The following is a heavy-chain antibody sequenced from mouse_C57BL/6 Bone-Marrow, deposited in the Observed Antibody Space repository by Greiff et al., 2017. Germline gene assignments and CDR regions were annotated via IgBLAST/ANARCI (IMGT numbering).Heavy chain of an antibody. CDR1: GYSITSDY. CDR3: ARALYDYDDWYFDV. Sequence: EVKVVESGPGLAKPSQTLSLTCSVTGYSITSDYWNWIRKFPGNKLEYMGYISYSGSTYYNPSLKSRISITRETAKNRYYLQLNSVTTEDTATYYCARALYDYDDWYFDVWGTGTTVTVSS. D-gene: IGHD2-4*01. V-gene: IGHV3-8*01. J-gene: IGHJ1*03. CDR2: ISYSGST.